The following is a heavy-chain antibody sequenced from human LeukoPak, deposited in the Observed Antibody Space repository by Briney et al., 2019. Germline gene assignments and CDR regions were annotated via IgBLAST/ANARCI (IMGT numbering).Heavy chain of an antibody. CDR3: ARRLRYFDWLYDDY. Sequence: SETLSLTCTVSGGSISSYYWSWIRQPAGKGLEWIGRIYTSGSTNYNPSLKSRVTMSVDTSKNQFSLKLSSVTAADTAVYYCARRLRYFDWLYDDYWGQGTLATVSS. CDR2: IYTSGST. CDR1: GGSISSYY. V-gene: IGHV4-4*07. J-gene: IGHJ4*02. D-gene: IGHD3-9*01.